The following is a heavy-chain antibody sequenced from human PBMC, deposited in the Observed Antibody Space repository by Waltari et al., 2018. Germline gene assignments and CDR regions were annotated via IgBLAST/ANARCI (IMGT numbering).Heavy chain of an antibody. V-gene: IGHV1-24*01. CDR1: GSTLPDLS. CDR3: ATDTVGASTYYYYGMDV. CDR2: FDPEDGET. D-gene: IGHD1-26*01. J-gene: IGHJ6*02. Sequence: QVQLVQSGAEVKKPGASVKVSCKVSGSTLPDLSMPWVRQSPGQGLEWMGGFDPEDGETIYAQKFQGRVTMTEDTSTDTAYMELSSLRSEDTAVYYCATDTVGASTYYYYGMDVWGQGTTVTVSS.